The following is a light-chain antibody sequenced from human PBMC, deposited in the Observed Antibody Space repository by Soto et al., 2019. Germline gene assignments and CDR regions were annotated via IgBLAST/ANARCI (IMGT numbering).Light chain of an antibody. CDR1: SSNIENNF. Sequence: QSVLTQPPSVSAAPGQKVSISCSGGSSNIENNFVSWYQQLPGTAPKLLIYDNTKRPSGIPERFSASKYGTSATLAITGLQTGDEADYYCGTWDNGLTGVVFGGGTKVTVL. J-gene: IGLJ2*01. CDR2: DNT. V-gene: IGLV1-51*01. CDR3: GTWDNGLTGVV.